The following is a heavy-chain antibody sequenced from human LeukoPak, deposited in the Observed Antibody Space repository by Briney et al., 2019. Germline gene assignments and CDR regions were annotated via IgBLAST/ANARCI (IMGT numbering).Heavy chain of an antibody. CDR1: GGSVSSGSYY. CDR3: TRGDPSSGWYLFDP. CDR2: IYYSGST. D-gene: IGHD6-19*01. J-gene: IGHJ5*02. Sequence: PSETLSLTCTVSGGSVSSGSYYWSWFRQPPGKGLEWIGSIYYSGSTYYNPSLKSRVTISVDTSKNQFSLKLSSVTAADTAVYYCTRGDPSSGWYLFDPWGQGTLVTVSS. V-gene: IGHV4-39*01.